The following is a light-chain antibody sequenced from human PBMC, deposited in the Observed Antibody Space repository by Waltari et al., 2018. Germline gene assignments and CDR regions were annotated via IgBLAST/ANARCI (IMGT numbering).Light chain of an antibody. Sequence: DIQMTQSPSSVSASVGDRVTIPCRASQTISAWLAWYQQKPGKAPRLLIYEISDLQGGVPSRFSGSGSGTDFTLTISNVQPEDSATYYCQQATGFPLTFCGGTKVEI. V-gene: IGKV1D-12*01. CDR3: QQATGFPLT. J-gene: IGKJ4*01. CDR1: QTISAW. CDR2: EIS.